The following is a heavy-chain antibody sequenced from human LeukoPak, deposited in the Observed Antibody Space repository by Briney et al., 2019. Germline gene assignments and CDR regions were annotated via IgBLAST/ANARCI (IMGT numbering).Heavy chain of an antibody. CDR2: ISGSGGST. V-gene: IGHV3-23*01. J-gene: IGHJ6*02. CDR3: AKDAVVVTAIRGYYYGMDV. D-gene: IGHD2-21*02. Sequence: GGSLRLSCAASGFTFSSYAMSWVRQAPGKGLEWVSAISGSGGSTYYADSVKGRFTISRDNSKNTLYLQMNSLRAEDTAVYYCAKDAVVVTAIRGYYYGMDVWGQGTTVTVS. CDR1: GFTFSSYA.